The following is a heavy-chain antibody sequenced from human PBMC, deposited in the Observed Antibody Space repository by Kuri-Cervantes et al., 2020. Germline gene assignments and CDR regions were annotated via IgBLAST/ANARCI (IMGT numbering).Heavy chain of an antibody. J-gene: IGHJ6*02. Sequence: ASVKVSCKASGYTLTGYYIHWVRQAPGQGLEWLGWIKPHSGGTNYAQKFQGRVTMTRDTSISTAYMELSSLRSEDTAVYYCANLGTIFGVVRPLSYYYGMDVWGQGTTVTVSS. D-gene: IGHD3-3*01. CDR2: IKPHSGGT. CDR3: ANLGTIFGVVRPLSYYYGMDV. V-gene: IGHV1-2*02. CDR1: GYTLTGYY.